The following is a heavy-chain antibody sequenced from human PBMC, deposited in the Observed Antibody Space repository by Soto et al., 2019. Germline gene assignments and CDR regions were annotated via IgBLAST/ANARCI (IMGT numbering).Heavy chain of an antibody. CDR1: GGSVSSGSYY. Sequence: SETLSLTCTVSGGSVSSGSYYWSWIRQPPGKGLERIGYIYYSGSTNYNNSLKSRVNISVDTSKNQISLKLSSVTDADTAVYYCASYYYDSSGYYDYYYGMDVWGQGTTVTVSS. CDR3: ASYYYDSSGYYDYYYGMDV. CDR2: IYYSGST. D-gene: IGHD3-22*01. J-gene: IGHJ6*02. V-gene: IGHV4-61*01.